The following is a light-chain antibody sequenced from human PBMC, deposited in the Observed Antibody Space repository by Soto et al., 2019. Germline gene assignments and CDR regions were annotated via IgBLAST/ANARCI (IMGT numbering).Light chain of an antibody. Sequence: EIVLTQSPGTLSLSLGERATLSCRASQSVSSSYLAWYQQKPGQAPRLLIYGASSRATGIADWFSGSGSGTYFTLTISRLEHEDFAVYYCQQYGSSPWTFGQGTKVEIK. CDR1: QSVSSSY. CDR2: GAS. CDR3: QQYGSSPWT. V-gene: IGKV3-20*01. J-gene: IGKJ1*01.